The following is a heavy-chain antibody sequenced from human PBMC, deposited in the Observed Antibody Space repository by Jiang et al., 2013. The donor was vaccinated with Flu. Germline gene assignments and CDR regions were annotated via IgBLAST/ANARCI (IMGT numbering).Heavy chain of an antibody. CDR3: ATVLEDDFTPTTGPALSYGMDV. J-gene: IGHJ6*02. V-gene: IGHV3-48*03. CDR2: ISSSGSTI. D-gene: IGHD3-3*01. Sequence: VQLVESGGGLVQPGGSLRLSCAASGFTFSSYEMNWVRQAPGKGLEWVSYISSSGSTIYYADSVKGRFTISRDNAKNSLYLQMNSLRAEDTAVYYCATVLEDDFTPTTGPALSYGMDVWGQGTTVTVSS. CDR1: GFTFSSYE.